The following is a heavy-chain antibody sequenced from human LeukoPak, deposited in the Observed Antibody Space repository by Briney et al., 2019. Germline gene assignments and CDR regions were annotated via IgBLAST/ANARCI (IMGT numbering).Heavy chain of an antibody. Sequence: AGGSLRLSCAASGFTFSSYGMHWVRQAPGKGQEWVAFIRYHGSNKYYADSVKGRFTISRDNAKNSLYLQMNSLRAEDTAVYYCARGEEWELLGEGTDYWGQGALVTVSS. V-gene: IGHV3-30*02. CDR3: ARGEEWELLGEGTDY. CDR2: IRYHGSNK. CDR1: GFTFSSYG. J-gene: IGHJ4*02. D-gene: IGHD1-26*01.